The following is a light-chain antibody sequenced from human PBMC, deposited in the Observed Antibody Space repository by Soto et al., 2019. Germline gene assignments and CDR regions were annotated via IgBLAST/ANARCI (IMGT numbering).Light chain of an antibody. CDR1: SSDVGSYNL. CDR3: CSYAGTSTYV. J-gene: IGLJ1*01. CDR2: EGS. V-gene: IGLV2-23*01. Sequence: QSALTQPASVSGSPGQSITISCTGTSSDVGSYNLVSWYRHHPGKAPKLMVYEGSKRPSGVSNRFPGSKSGNTASLTISGLQAEDEADYYCCSYAGTSTYVFGTGTKVTVL.